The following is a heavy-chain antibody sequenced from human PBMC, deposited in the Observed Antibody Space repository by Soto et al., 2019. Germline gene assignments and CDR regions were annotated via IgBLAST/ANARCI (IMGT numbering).Heavy chain of an antibody. Sequence: EVQLVESGGGLIQPGGSLRLSCAASGFTVSSNYMSWVRQAPGKGLEWVSVIYSGGSTYYADSVKGRFTISRDNSKNTLYIQMKSLSAEDTAVYYCARDPDAVGGGKKRGYWGQGTLVTVSS. J-gene: IGHJ4*02. V-gene: IGHV3-53*01. CDR3: ARDPDAVGGGKKRGY. D-gene: IGHD2-15*01. CDR1: GFTVSSNY. CDR2: IYSGGST.